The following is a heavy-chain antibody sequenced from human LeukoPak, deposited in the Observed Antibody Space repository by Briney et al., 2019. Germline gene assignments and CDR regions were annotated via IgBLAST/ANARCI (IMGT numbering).Heavy chain of an antibody. J-gene: IGHJ6*02. V-gene: IGHV1-18*01. Sequence: ASVKVSCKASGYTFTSYGISWVRQAPGQGLEWMGLINAYNGNTNYAQKLQGRVTMTTDTSTSTAYMELRSLRSDDTAVYYCARDGASSSGWFATYYYGMDVWGQGTPVTVS. D-gene: IGHD6-19*01. CDR1: GYTFTSYG. CDR3: ARDGASSSGWFATYYYGMDV. CDR2: INAYNGNT.